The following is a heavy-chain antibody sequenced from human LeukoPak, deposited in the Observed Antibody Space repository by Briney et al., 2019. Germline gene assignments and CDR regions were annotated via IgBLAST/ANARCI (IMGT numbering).Heavy chain of an antibody. CDR1: GFAFSTYW. D-gene: IGHD7-27*01. CDR2: INSDGSST. CDR3: ARDTPQLGIDY. Sequence: GGSLRLSCAASGFAFSTYWMHWVRQAPGKGLVWVSHINSDGSSTSYADSVKGRFTISRDNAKNTLYLQMNSLRDEDTAVYYCARDTPQLGIDYWGQGTLVTVSS. V-gene: IGHV3-74*01. J-gene: IGHJ4*02.